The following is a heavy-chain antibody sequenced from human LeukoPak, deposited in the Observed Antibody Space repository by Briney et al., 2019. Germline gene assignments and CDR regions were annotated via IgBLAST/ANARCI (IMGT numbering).Heavy chain of an antibody. V-gene: IGHV1-2*02. Sequence: ASVKVSCKASGYTSTGYYMHWVRQAPGQGLEWMGWINPNSGGTNYAQKFQGRVTMTRDTSISTAYMELRRLRPDDTAMYYCARENWNDGSVDYWGQGTLVTVSS. CDR3: ARENWNDGSVDY. CDR2: INPNSGGT. J-gene: IGHJ4*02. CDR1: GYTSTGYY. D-gene: IGHD1-1*01.